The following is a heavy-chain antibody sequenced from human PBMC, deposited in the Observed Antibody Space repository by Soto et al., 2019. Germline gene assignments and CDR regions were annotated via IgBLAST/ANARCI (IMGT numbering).Heavy chain of an antibody. CDR2: SGSSGAT. Sequence: QTGGSLRLSCAASGFTFSSHAMSWVRQSHGKGPEWVAASGSSGATYFADSVKGRFTISRDNSKNTLFLEMNSLSPEDTGVYFCAKKGSGWNWFDTWGQGTLVTVS. CDR1: GFTFSSHA. V-gene: IGHV3-23*01. CDR3: AKKGSGWNWFDT. D-gene: IGHD2-15*01. J-gene: IGHJ5*02.